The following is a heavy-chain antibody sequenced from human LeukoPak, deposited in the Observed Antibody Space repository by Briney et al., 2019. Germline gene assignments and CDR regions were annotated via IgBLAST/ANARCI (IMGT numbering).Heavy chain of an antibody. CDR3: ARDGMGGIKAFDI. Sequence: PSETLSLTCTVSGGSISSYYWSWIRQHPGKGLEWIGYIYYSGSTNYNPSLKSRVTISVDTSKNQFSLKLSPVTAADTAVYYCARDGMGGIKAFDIWGQGTMVTVSS. J-gene: IGHJ3*02. V-gene: IGHV4-59*12. CDR2: IYYSGST. D-gene: IGHD3-10*01. CDR1: GGSISSYY.